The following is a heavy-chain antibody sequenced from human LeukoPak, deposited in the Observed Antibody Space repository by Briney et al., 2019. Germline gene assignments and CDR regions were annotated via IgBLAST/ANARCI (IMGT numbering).Heavy chain of an antibody. CDR2: IYYSGST. D-gene: IGHD3-22*01. CDR3: ARVGYYDSSGYLN. V-gene: IGHV4-30-4*08. CDR1: GGSISSGDYY. Sequence: TTSETLSPTCTVSGGSISSGDYYWGWIRQPPGKGLEWIGYIYYSGSTYYNPSLKSRVTISVDTSKNQFSLKLSSVTAADTAVYYCARVGYYDSSGYLNWGQGTLVTVSS. J-gene: IGHJ4*02.